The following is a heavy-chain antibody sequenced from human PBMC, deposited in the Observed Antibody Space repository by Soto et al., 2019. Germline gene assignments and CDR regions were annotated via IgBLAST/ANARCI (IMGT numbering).Heavy chain of an antibody. D-gene: IGHD6-19*01. CDR3: AKDYSSGWRYFDY. CDR1: GFTFSSYA. J-gene: IGHJ4*02. Sequence: GGSLRLSCAASGFTFSSYAMSWVRQAPGKGLEWVSAISGSGGSTYYADSVRGRFTISRDNSKNTLYLQMNSLRAEDTAVYYCAKDYSSGWRYFDYWGQGTLVTVSS. CDR2: ISGSGGST. V-gene: IGHV3-23*01.